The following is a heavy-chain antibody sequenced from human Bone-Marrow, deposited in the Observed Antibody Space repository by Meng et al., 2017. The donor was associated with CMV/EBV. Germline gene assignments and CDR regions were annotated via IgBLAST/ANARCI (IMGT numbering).Heavy chain of an antibody. CDR3: ARGGDSSGYSPLYYFDY. Sequence: GGSLRLSCVASGFTFSDYYMTWIRQPPGKGLEWISYISGRTPEISYADSVKGRFTISRDNAKNSLYLQMNSLRAEDTALYYCARGGDSSGYSPLYYFDYWGQGTLVTVSS. CDR2: ISGRTPEI. J-gene: IGHJ4*02. V-gene: IGHV3-11*05. CDR1: GFTFSDYY. D-gene: IGHD3-22*01.